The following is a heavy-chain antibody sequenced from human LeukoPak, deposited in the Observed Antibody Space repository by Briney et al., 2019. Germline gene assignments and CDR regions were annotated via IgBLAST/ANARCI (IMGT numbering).Heavy chain of an antibody. CDR3: ARGDSSGYYLAFDY. CDR1: GGSISSYY. V-gene: IGHV4-34*01. CDR2: INHSGST. J-gene: IGHJ4*02. D-gene: IGHD3-22*01. Sequence: SETLSLTCTVSGGSISSYYWSWIHQPPGKGLEWIGEINHSGSTNYNPSLKSRVTISVDTSKNQFSLKLSSVTAADTAVYYCARGDSSGYYLAFDYWGQGTLVTVSS.